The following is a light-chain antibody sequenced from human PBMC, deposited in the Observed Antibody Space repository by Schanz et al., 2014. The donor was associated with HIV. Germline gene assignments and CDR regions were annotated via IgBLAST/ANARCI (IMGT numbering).Light chain of an antibody. V-gene: IGLV1-40*01. Sequence: QSVLTQPPSVSGAPGQRVTISCTGSRSNLGAGNGVNWYQQVPGTAPKLLIFDGNSRPSGVPDRFSGSKSGTSASLAITGLQADDEADYFCCSFAGSNSLLFGGGTKLTVL. CDR3: CSFAGSNSLL. CDR2: DGN. J-gene: IGLJ2*01. CDR1: RSNLGAGNG.